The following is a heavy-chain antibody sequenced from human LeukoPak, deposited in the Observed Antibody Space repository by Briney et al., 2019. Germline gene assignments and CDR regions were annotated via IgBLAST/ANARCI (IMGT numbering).Heavy chain of an antibody. CDR3: ARPLVRTSVVAFDM. D-gene: IGHD3-10*01. V-gene: IGHV4-4*07. Sequence: SETLSLTCTVSGVSMRSCCWSWLRQPAGKELEWIGRIYASGTTNYNPSLKSRVTMSVDTSKHQFSLQLSSVTAADTAMYYCARPLVRTSVVAFDMCGQGTMVTVSS. CDR1: GVSMRSCC. CDR2: IYASGTT. J-gene: IGHJ3*02.